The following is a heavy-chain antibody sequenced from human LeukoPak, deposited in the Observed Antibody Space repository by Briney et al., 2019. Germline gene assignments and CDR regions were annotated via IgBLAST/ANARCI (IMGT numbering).Heavy chain of an antibody. CDR2: ISGSGGST. V-gene: IGHV3-23*01. J-gene: IGHJ5*02. Sequence: PGGSLRLSCAGSGFTFIRHWMHWVRQAPGKGLEWVSAISGSGGSTYYADSVKGRFTISRDNSKNTLYLQMNSLRAEDTAVYYCAKDLDDFWSGYYTEDWFDPWGQGTLVTVSS. D-gene: IGHD3-3*01. CDR1: GFTFIRHW. CDR3: AKDLDDFWSGYYTEDWFDP.